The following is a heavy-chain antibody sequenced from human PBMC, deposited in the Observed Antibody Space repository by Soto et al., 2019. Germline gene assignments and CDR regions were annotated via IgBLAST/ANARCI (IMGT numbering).Heavy chain of an antibody. J-gene: IGHJ4*02. D-gene: IGHD3-10*01. CDR2: ISYDGSNK. V-gene: IGHV3-30-3*01. Sequence: QVQLVESGGGVVQPGRSLRLSCAASGFTFSSYAMHWVRQAPGKGLEGGAVISYDGSNKYYADSVKGRFTISRDNSKNTMYLQMNSLRAEDTAVYYCERDPMGRYYGSGSYYFDYWGQGTLVTVSS. CDR1: GFTFSSYA. CDR3: ERDPMGRYYGSGSYYFDY.